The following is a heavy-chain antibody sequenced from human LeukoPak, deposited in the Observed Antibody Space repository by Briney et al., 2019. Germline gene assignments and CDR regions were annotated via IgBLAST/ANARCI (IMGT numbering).Heavy chain of an antibody. J-gene: IGHJ4*02. Sequence: ASVKVSCKVSGYTLTELSMHWVRQAPGKGLEWMGGFDPEDGETIYAQKFQGRVTMTEDTSTDTAYMELSSLRSEDTAVYYCATPRYCSSTSCYALMDWGQGTLVTVSS. CDR1: GYTLTELS. CDR3: ATPRYCSSTSCYALMD. CDR2: FDPEDGET. D-gene: IGHD2-2*01. V-gene: IGHV1-24*01.